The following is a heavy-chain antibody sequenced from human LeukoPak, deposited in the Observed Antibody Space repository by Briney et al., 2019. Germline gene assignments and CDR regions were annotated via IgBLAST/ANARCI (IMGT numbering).Heavy chain of an antibody. CDR3: ARDLGGGQQLVLAY. Sequence: ASVKVSCKASGYIFTSYAMHWVRQAPGQRLEWMGWINVGNGNTKYSQKFQGRVTITRDTSASTAYMELSSLRSEDAAVYYCARDLGGGQQLVLAYWGQGTLVTVSS. CDR1: GYIFTSYA. D-gene: IGHD6-13*01. CDR2: INVGNGNT. V-gene: IGHV1-3*01. J-gene: IGHJ4*02.